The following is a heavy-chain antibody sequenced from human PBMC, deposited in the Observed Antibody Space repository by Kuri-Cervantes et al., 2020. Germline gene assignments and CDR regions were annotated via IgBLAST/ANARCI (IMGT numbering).Heavy chain of an antibody. D-gene: IGHD2-21*01. CDR1: GYTFTGYY. CDR3: ARDMGDSYRNYYGMDV. CDR2: INPNSGAT. J-gene: IGHJ6*02. Sequence: ASVKVSCKTSGYTFTGYYMHWVRQAPGQGLEWMGWINPNSGATSYAQKFQGRVTMTRDTSTSTVYMELSSLRSEDTAVYYCARDMGDSYRNYYGMDVWGQGTTVTVSS. V-gene: IGHV1-2*02.